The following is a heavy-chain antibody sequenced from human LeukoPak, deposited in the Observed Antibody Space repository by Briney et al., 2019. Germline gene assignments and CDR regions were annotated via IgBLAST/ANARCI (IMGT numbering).Heavy chain of an antibody. Sequence: ASVKVSCKASGYTFTSYGISWVRQAPGQGLEWMGWISAYNGNTNYAQKLQGRVTMTTDTSTSTAYMELRSLRSDDTAVYYCARAPSIAVAGDFDYWGQGTLVTVPS. D-gene: IGHD6-19*01. CDR3: ARAPSIAVAGDFDY. CDR2: ISAYNGNT. V-gene: IGHV1-18*01. J-gene: IGHJ4*02. CDR1: GYTFTSYG.